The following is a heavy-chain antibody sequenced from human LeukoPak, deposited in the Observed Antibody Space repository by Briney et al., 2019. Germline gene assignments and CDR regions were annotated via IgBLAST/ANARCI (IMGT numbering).Heavy chain of an antibody. CDR1: GGSISSGNYY. Sequence: SETLSLTCTVSGGSISSGNYYWSWIRQPAGKGLEWIGRMYTSGSTNYNPSLKSRVTISVDTSKNQFSLKLSSVTAADTAVYYCARVTVAVKNPVPFDPWGQGTLVTVSS. D-gene: IGHD5-18*01. J-gene: IGHJ5*02. V-gene: IGHV4-61*02. CDR3: ARVTVAVKNPVPFDP. CDR2: MYTSGST.